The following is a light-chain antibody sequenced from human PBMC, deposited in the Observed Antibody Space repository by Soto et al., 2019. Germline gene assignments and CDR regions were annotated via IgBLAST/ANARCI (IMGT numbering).Light chain of an antibody. J-gene: IGKJ1*01. V-gene: IGKV3-15*01. Sequence: EIVLTQSPATLSVPPGERATLSCRASQNVSSALAWFQQIPGQAPRLLIYGASTRATGIPARFSGSGSGTEFTLTISSLQSEDCAVYYCQQYSYWWTFGQRTKVEIK. CDR2: GAS. CDR1: QNVSSA. CDR3: QQYSYWWT.